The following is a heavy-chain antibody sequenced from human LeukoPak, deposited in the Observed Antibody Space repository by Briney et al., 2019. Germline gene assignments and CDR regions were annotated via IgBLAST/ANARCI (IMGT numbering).Heavy chain of an antibody. CDR1: GFTFSNYY. Sequence: PGGCLRLSCAASGFTFSNYYMNWVRQAPGKGLEWVSSISPSSSAIYYADSVKGRFTISRDKSKNKLYLQMNSLRVEDTAVYYCAREGDGYNNFDYWGQGTLVTVSS. D-gene: IGHD5-24*01. V-gene: IGHV3-48*01. CDR3: AREGDGYNNFDY. CDR2: ISPSSSAI. J-gene: IGHJ4*02.